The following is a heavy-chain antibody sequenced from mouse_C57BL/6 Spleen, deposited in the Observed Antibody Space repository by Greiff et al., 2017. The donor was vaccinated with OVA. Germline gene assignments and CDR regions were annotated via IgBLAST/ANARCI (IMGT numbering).Heavy chain of an antibody. D-gene: IGHD3-2*02. CDR2: IYPRSGNT. CDR1: GYTFTSYG. V-gene: IGHV1-81*01. CDR3: ARGTAQAPMDY. J-gene: IGHJ4*01. Sequence: VQLQQSGAELARPGASVKLSCKASGYTFTSYGISWVKQRTGPGLEWIGEIYPRSGNTYYNEKFKGKATLTADQSSSTAYMELRSLTSEDSAVYFCARGTAQAPMDYWGQGTSVTVSS.